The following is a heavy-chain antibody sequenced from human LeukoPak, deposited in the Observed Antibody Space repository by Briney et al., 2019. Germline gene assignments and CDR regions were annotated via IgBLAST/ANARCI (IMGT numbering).Heavy chain of an antibody. D-gene: IGHD2/OR15-2a*01. CDR1: GFTVSSNF. CDR3: ARGKTSQNIVTRKTYNWFDP. CDR2: ISSTSNYI. J-gene: IGHJ5*02. V-gene: IGHV3-21*01. Sequence: GGSLRLSCAASGFTVSSNFMSWVRQAPGKGLEWVSSISSTSNYIYYADSVKGRFTISRDNAKNSLYLQMKSLRAEDTAVYYCARGKTSQNIVTRKTYNWFDPWGQGTLVTVSS.